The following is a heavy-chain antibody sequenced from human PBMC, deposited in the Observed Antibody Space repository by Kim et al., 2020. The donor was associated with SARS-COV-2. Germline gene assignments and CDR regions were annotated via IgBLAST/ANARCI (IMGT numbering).Heavy chain of an antibody. J-gene: IGHJ6*02. V-gene: IGHV3-11*06. Sequence: RFTISRDNAKNSLYLQMNSLRAEDTAMYYCAREYILWFGELPLSLYGMDVWGQGTTVTVSS. D-gene: IGHD3-10*01. CDR3: AREYILWFGELPLSLYGMDV.